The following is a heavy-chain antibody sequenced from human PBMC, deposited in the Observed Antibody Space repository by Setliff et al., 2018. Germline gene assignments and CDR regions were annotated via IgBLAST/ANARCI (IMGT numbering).Heavy chain of an antibody. J-gene: IGHJ6*02. CDR3: ISLWLGYYGLDV. CDR2: IKRESDGGTT. D-gene: IGHD5-18*01. CDR1: GFDFTYAW. V-gene: IGHV3-15*01. Sequence: PGGSLRLSCATSGFDFTYAWMSWVRQAPGKGLEWVGRIKRESDGGTTDYAAPVKGRFTISRDDSKNTLYLQMNSLKTEDTAVYYCISLWLGYYGLDVWGQGTTVTVSS.